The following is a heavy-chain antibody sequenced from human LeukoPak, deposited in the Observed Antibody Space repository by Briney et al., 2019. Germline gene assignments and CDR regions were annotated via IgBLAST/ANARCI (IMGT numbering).Heavy chain of an antibody. CDR1: GFTFSSYG. J-gene: IGHJ4*02. CDR2: ISYDGSNK. Sequence: PGGSLRLSCATSGFTFSSYGMHWVRQAPGKGLEWVAVISYDGSNKYYADSVKGRFTISRDNSKNTLYLQMNSLRAEDTAVYYCAKDMSSGWRTGVFDHWGQGTLVTVSS. V-gene: IGHV3-30*06. D-gene: IGHD6-19*01. CDR3: AKDMSSGWRTGVFDH.